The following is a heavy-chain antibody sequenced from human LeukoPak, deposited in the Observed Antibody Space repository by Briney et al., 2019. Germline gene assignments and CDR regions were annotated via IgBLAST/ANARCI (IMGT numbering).Heavy chain of an antibody. V-gene: IGHV1-2*02. CDR2: INPNSGGT. Sequence: GASVKVSCKASGYTFTGYYVHWVRQAPGQGLEWMGWINPNSGGTNYAQKFQGRVTMTRDTSISTAYMELSRLRSDDTAVYYCARLHYYDSSGYIPALDAFDIWGQGIMVTVSS. J-gene: IGHJ3*02. D-gene: IGHD3-22*01. CDR3: ARLHYYDSSGYIPALDAFDI. CDR1: GYTFTGYY.